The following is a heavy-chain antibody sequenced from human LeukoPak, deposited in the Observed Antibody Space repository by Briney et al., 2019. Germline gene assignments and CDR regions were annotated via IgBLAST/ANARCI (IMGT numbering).Heavy chain of an antibody. CDR3: ARHVGSSTSPFDP. CDR2: IYPGDSDT. D-gene: IGHD2-2*01. J-gene: IGHJ5*02. CDR1: GYRFTSYW. V-gene: IGHV5-51*01. Sequence: GESLKISCKGSGYRFTSYWIGWVRQMPGKGLEWMGIIYPGDSDTRYSPSFQGQVTISADRSISTAYLQWSSLKASDTAMYYCARHVGSSTSPFDPWGQGTLVTVSS.